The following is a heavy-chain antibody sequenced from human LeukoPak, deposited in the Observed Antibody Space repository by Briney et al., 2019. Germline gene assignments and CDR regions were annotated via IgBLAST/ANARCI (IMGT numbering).Heavy chain of an antibody. J-gene: IGHJ3*02. D-gene: IGHD2/OR15-2a*01. CDR1: GFSFSSYE. CDR3: ARDTPLYADSPDAFDI. Sequence: GGSLRLSCAASGFSFSSYEMNWVRQAPGKGLEWVSYIGSSGSTVYYADSVKGRFTTSRDNAKNSLYLQMNSLRDEDTAVYYCARDTPLYADSPDAFDIWGQGTMVTVSS. V-gene: IGHV3-48*03. CDR2: IGSSGSTV.